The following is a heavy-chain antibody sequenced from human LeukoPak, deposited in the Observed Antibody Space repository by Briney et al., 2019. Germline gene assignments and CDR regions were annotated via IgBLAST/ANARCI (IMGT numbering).Heavy chain of an antibody. CDR2: LYWDDDK. J-gene: IGHJ4*02. CDR3: AHRLRERSGFDY. CDR1: GFSVSSSGMG. Sequence: ESGPTLVKPTQTLTLTRTFSGFSVSSSGMGVGWIRQPPGKALEWLALLYWDDDKRYRPSLKGRVTITKDSSKNQVVLTVTNMDPVDTATYYCAHRLRERSGFDYWGQGTLVTVSS. D-gene: IGHD3-3*01. V-gene: IGHV2-5*02.